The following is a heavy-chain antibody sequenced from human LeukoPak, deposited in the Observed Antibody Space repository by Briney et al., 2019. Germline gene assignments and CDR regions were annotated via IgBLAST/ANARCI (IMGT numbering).Heavy chain of an antibody. Sequence: PSEALSLTCTVSGGSISSYYWSWIRQPPGKGLEWIGYIYYSGSTNYNPSLKSRVTISVDTSKNQFSLKLTSVTAADTAVYYCARLGIGVVPSAMLGDYYFDHWGQGTLVTVSS. V-gene: IGHV4-59*08. J-gene: IGHJ4*02. CDR2: IYYSGST. CDR3: ARLGIGVVPSAMLGDYYFDH. D-gene: IGHD2-2*01. CDR1: GGSISSYY.